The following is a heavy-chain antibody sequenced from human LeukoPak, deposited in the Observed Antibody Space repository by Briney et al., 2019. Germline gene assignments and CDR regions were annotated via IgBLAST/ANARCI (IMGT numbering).Heavy chain of an antibody. J-gene: IGHJ6*02. Sequence: ASVKVSCKASGYTFTSYGISWVRQAPGQGLEWMGWISAYNGNTNYAQKLQGRVTMTTDTSTSTAYMELSRLRSDDTAVYYCARDVEVTARSYYYYYYGMDVWGQGTTVTVSS. CDR2: ISAYNGNT. V-gene: IGHV1-18*01. D-gene: IGHD2-21*02. CDR1: GYTFTSYG. CDR3: ARDVEVTARSYYYYYYGMDV.